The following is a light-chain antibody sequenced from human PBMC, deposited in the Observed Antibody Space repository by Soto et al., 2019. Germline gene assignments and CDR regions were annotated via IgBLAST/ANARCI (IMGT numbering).Light chain of an antibody. CDR1: QTISSY. CDR3: QQSHSIPYT. V-gene: IGKV1-39*01. CDR2: AAS. Sequence: DIQMTQSPSSLSASVGDRVTITCRASQTISSYLNWYQQKPGKAPKLLIYAASSLQSGVPSRFSGSGSGTDFTLTISSLQPEDFASDYGQQSHSIPYTFGQGTKLEIK. J-gene: IGKJ2*01.